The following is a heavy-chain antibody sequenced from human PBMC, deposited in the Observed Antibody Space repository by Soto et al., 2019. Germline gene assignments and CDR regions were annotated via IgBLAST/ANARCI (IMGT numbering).Heavy chain of an antibody. V-gene: IGHV3-48*01. Sequence: GGSLRLSCAASGFTFSSYSMNWVRQAPGKGLEWVSYISSSSSTIYYADSVKGRFTISRDNAKNSLYLQMNSLRAEDTAVYYCAREGLTRVQTSLLDAFDIWGQGTMVTVSS. CDR2: ISSSSSTI. CDR3: AREGLTRVQTSLLDAFDI. D-gene: IGHD1-1*01. CDR1: GFTFSSYS. J-gene: IGHJ3*02.